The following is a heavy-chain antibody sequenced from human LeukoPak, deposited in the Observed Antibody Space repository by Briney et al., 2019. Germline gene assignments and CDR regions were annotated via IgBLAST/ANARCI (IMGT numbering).Heavy chain of an antibody. Sequence: PSETLSLTCAVSGASITSFHWTWFRQPAGRGLEWIGLIYTSGSTLYNPSLKSRVTISVDTSKNQFSLKLSSVTAADTAVYYCARGNQGYCSSTSCYTGVDYYYYYMDVWGKGTTVTVSS. CDR3: ARGNQGYCSSTSCYTGVDYYYYYMDV. J-gene: IGHJ6*03. V-gene: IGHV4-4*07. D-gene: IGHD2-2*02. CDR1: GASITSFH. CDR2: IYTSGST.